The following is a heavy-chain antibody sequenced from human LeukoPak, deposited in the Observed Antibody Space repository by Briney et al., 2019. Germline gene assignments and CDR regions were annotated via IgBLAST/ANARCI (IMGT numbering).Heavy chain of an antibody. J-gene: IGHJ4*02. CDR3: TPEGLKGAISSDFDY. Sequence: GGSLRLSCAASSITFTKAWMNWVRQAPGKGLEWVARIVSETVGGRTDYAASVKGRFTISRDDSKNTLFLQMNSLKTEDTAVYYCTPEGLKGAISSDFDYWGQGTLVTVSS. D-gene: IGHD2-2*01. V-gene: IGHV3-15*07. CDR1: SITFTKAW. CDR2: IVSETVGGRT.